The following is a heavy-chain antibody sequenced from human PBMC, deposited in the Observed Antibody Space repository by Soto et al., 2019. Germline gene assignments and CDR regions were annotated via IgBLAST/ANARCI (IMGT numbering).Heavy chain of an antibody. CDR1: GFTFSSYA. CDR3: ATPPKYCSSTSCYVGY. Sequence: GGSLRLSCAASGFTFSSYAMSWVRQAPGKGLEWVSAISGSGGSTYYADSVKGRFTISRDNSKNTLYLQMNSLRAEDTAVYYCATPPKYCSSTSCYVGYWGQGTLVTVSS. V-gene: IGHV3-23*01. D-gene: IGHD2-2*01. CDR2: ISGSGGST. J-gene: IGHJ4*02.